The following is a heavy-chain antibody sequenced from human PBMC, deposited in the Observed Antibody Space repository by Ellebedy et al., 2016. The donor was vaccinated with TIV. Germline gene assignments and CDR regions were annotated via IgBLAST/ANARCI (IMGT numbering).Heavy chain of an antibody. Sequence: GGSLRLXXAASGFTFSSYALNWVRQAPGKGLEWVSVISGSGVTTYYADSVKGRFTISRDNSQHTLYLQMSSLRAEDTAVYYCAKGRSGYYGRFDYWGQGTLVTVSS. V-gene: IGHV3-23*01. CDR1: GFTFSSYA. CDR2: ISGSGVTT. D-gene: IGHD3-22*01. CDR3: AKGRSGYYGRFDY. J-gene: IGHJ4*02.